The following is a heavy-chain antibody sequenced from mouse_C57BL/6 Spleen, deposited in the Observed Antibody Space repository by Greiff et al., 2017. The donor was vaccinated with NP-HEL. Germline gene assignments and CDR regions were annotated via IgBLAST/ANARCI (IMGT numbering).Heavy chain of an antibody. CDR1: GYTFTSYW. Sequence: QVQLQQPGAELVKPGASVKMSCKASGYTFTSYWITWVKQRPGQGLEWIGDIYPGSGSTNYNEKFKSKATLTVDTSSSTAYMQLSSLTSEDSAVYYCATHYYCSSYGYFEVWGTGTTVTVSS. D-gene: IGHD1-1*01. CDR3: ATHYYCSSYGYFEV. CDR2: IYPGSGST. V-gene: IGHV1-55*01. J-gene: IGHJ1*03.